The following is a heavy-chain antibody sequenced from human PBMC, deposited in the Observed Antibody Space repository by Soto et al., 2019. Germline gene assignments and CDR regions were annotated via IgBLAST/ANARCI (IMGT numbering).Heavy chain of an antibody. CDR3: AKSRSSTTSCLGY. J-gene: IGHJ1*01. CDR2: ISASGGGT. CDR1: GFSFSNYA. D-gene: IGHD2-2*01. Sequence: EVHLLESGGGLVQPGGSLRLSCAASGFSFSNYAMTWVRRAPGKGLEWVSAISASGGGTFYADSVKGRFIISRDSSKSTLYLQMNSLRVEDTAVYYCAKSRSSTTSCLGYWGQGTLVTVSS. V-gene: IGHV3-23*01.